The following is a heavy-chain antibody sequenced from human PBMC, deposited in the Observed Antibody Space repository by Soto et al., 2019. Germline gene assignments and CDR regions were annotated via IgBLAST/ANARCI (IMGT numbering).Heavy chain of an antibody. D-gene: IGHD1-26*01. CDR2: INPNSGGT. CDR1: GYTFTGYY. V-gene: IGHV1-2*04. CDR3: ALGAVISYYGLDV. Sequence: ASVKVSCKASGYTFTGYYMHWVRQAPGQGLEWMGWINPNSGGTNYAQKFQGWVTMTRDTSISTAYMELSRLRSDDTAVYYCALGAVISYYGLDVWGQRTTVTVSS. J-gene: IGHJ6*02.